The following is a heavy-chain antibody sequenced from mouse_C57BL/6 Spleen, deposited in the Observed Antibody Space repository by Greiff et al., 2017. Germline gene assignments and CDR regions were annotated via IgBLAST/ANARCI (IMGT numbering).Heavy chain of an antibody. J-gene: IGHJ2*01. Sequence: QVQLQQPGAELVRPGSSVKLSCKASGYTFTSYWMHWVKQRPIQGLEWIGNTDPSDSETHYNQKFKDKATLTVDKSSSTAYMQLSSLTSEDSAVYYCAKGRRNRGFDYWGQGTTLTVSS. V-gene: IGHV1-52*01. CDR2: TDPSDSET. D-gene: IGHD2-1*01. CDR1: GYTFTSYW. CDR3: AKGRRNRGFDY.